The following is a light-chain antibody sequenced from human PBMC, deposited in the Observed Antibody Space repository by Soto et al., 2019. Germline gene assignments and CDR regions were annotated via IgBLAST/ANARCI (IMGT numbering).Light chain of an antibody. Sequence: DVVMTQSPLSLPVTLGQPASISCRSSQSLVYSDGNTSLNWFQQRPAESPRRLIYKVSNRDSGVPDRFSGSGSGTDFTLKISRVEAEDVGVYYCMQGTHWPRTFGQGTKVEIK. V-gene: IGKV2-30*01. CDR1: QSLVYSDGNTS. J-gene: IGKJ1*01. CDR3: MQGTHWPRT. CDR2: KVS.